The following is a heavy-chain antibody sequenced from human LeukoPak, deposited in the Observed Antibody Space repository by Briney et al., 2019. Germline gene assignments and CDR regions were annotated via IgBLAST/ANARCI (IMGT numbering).Heavy chain of an antibody. CDR2: INDNGGTT. CDR1: GFTFHDYA. D-gene: IGHD3-9*01. V-gene: IGHV3-43*02. J-gene: IGHJ6*02. CDR3: ARGEPYYDILTGSYGMDV. Sequence: GGSLRLSCAASGFTFHDYAIHWVRQAPGKGLEWVSHINDNGGTTYYADSVKGRFTISRDNSKNSLFLQMNSLRAEDTAVYYCARGEPYYDILTGSYGMDVWGQGTTVTVSS.